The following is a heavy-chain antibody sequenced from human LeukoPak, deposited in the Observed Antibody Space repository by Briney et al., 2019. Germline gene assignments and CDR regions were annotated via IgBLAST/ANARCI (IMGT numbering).Heavy chain of an antibody. CDR2: IYYSGPT. V-gene: IGHV4-59*08. CDR1: GGSISSYY. J-gene: IGHJ4*02. D-gene: IGHD2-2*03. CDR3: AGGPIGYCSSASCRFDY. Sequence: SETLSLTCTVSGGSISSYYWTWIRQPPGKGLEWIGYIYYSGPTNYNPSLKSRVTISVDTSKNEFSLKLSSVTAADTAVYYCAGGPIGYCSSASCRFDYWGQGTLVTVSS.